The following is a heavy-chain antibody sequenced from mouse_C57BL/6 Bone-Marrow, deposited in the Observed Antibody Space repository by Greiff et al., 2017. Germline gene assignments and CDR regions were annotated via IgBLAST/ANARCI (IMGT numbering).Heavy chain of an antibody. CDR3: ASVALDY. CDR1: GYTFTSYT. CDR2: INPSSGYT. J-gene: IGHJ2*01. D-gene: IGHD1-1*01. Sequence: QVQLQQSGAELARPGASVKMSCKASGYTFTSYTMHWVKQRPGQGLEWIGFINPSSGYTKYNQKFKDKATLTVDKSSSTAYMQLSSLTSEDSAVYYCASVALDYWGQGTTLTVSS. V-gene: IGHV1-4*01.